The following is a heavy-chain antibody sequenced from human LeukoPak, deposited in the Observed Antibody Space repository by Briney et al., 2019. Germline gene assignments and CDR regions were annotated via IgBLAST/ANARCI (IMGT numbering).Heavy chain of an antibody. CDR2: INPNSGGT. J-gene: IGHJ4*02. CDR3: ARDIEYSSSSDY. CDR1: GYTFTGYY. D-gene: IGHD6-6*01. Sequence: ASVKVSCKASGYTFTGYYMHWVRQAPGQGLEWMGWINPNSGGTNYAQKFQGRVTMTRDTSISTAYMELSRLRSDDTAVYYCARDIEYSSSSDYWGQGTLVTVSS. V-gene: IGHV1-2*02.